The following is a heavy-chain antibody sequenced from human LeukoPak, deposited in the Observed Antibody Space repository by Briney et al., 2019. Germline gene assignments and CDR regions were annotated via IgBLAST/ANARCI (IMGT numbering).Heavy chain of an antibody. CDR3: ARGVNSGYFDY. J-gene: IGHJ4*02. V-gene: IGHV4-59*01. CDR2: IYYSGST. CDR1: GGSIGSYY. Sequence: NPSETLSLTCTVSGGSIGSYYWTWIRQPPGKGLEWIGYIYYSGSTNYNPSLKSRVTISVDTSKNQFSLKLTSVTAADTAVYYCARGVNSGYFDYCGQGTLVTVSS. D-gene: IGHD1-26*01.